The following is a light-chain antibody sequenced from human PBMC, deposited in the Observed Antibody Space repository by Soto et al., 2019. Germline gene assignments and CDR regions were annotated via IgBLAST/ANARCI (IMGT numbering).Light chain of an antibody. J-gene: IGKJ1*01. CDR2: TAS. Sequence: EIQMTQSPSSLSTSVGDRVTITCRASQSISTFLNWYQQKPGKAPKLLISTASSLQSGVPSTFSGSGSGTEFTLTIRSLQPEDSATYYCQQSYSSPLTFGHGTKVEIK. V-gene: IGKV1-39*01. CDR1: QSISTF. CDR3: QQSYSSPLT.